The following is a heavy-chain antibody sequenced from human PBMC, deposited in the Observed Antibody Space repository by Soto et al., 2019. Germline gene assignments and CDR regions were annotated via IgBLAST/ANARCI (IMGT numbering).Heavy chain of an antibody. CDR2: IYPGDSTT. J-gene: IGHJ4*02. V-gene: IGHV5-51*01. Sequence: PVESLKISCKGSGYTFTNYWIGWVRQIPGKGLEWMGIIYPGDSTTRYSPSFQGQVTISADKSISTAYLQWSSLQASDTAVYYCARTPSYSSGWPHGPWFDYWGQGTLVTVSS. CDR1: GYTFTNYW. D-gene: IGHD6-19*01. CDR3: ARTPSYSSGWPHGPWFDY.